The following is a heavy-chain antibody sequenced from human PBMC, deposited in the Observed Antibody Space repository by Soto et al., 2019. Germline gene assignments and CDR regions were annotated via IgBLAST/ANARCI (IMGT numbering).Heavy chain of an antibody. V-gene: IGHV4-4*02. CDR3: AGSGYYHNSGMDV. D-gene: IGHD3-22*01. CDR1: GGSISTDDW. CDR2: ISRGGTT. Sequence: PSETLSLTCTVYGGSISTDDWWSWVRQSPGKGLEWIGEISRGGTTDYNPSLKSRVTISVDRSKNQFSLKLSSVTAADTAVYYCAGSGYYHNSGMDVWGQGTTVTVSS. J-gene: IGHJ6*02.